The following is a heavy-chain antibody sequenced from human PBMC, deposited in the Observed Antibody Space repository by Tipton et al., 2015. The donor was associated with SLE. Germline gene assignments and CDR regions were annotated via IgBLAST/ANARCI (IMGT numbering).Heavy chain of an antibody. CDR1: GGSISSTSYY. V-gene: IGHV4-39*07. CDR2: IYYSGST. Sequence: TLSLTCTVSGGSISSTSYYWGWIRQPPGKGLEWIGTIYYSGSTNYNPSLKSRVTISVDTSKNQFSLKLSSVTAADTAVYYCARGARYSYGPTYWYFDLWGRGTLVTVSS. CDR3: ARGARYSYGPTYWYFDL. D-gene: IGHD5-18*01. J-gene: IGHJ2*01.